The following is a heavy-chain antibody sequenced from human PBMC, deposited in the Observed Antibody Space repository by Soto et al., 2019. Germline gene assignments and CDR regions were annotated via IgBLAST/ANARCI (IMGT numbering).Heavy chain of an antibody. Sequence: SETLSLTCTVSGGSISSSSYYWGWIRQPPGKGLEWIGSIYYSGSTYYNPSLKSRVTISVDTSKNQFSLKLSSVTAADTAVYYCASIAAAGTFYYYGMDVWGQGTTVTVSS. CDR2: IYYSGST. V-gene: IGHV4-39*01. D-gene: IGHD6-13*01. CDR1: GGSISSSSYY. CDR3: ASIAAAGTFYYYGMDV. J-gene: IGHJ6*02.